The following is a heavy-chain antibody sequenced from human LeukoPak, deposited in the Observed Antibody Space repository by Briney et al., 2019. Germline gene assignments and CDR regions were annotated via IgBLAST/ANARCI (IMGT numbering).Heavy chain of an antibody. CDR3: ARHRDLDY. CDR1: GVTFTNYP. Sequence: GRSLRLSCAASGVTFTNYPMHWDRQAPGKGLEWVSYISSSGSYTNFADSVKGRFTISRDNANNSLYLQMNSLRAEDTAVYYCARHRDLDYWGQGTLVTVSS. V-gene: IGHV3-21*05. CDR2: ISSSGSYT. J-gene: IGHJ4*02.